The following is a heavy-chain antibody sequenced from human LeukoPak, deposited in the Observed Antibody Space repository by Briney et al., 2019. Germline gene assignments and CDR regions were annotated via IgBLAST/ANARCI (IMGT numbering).Heavy chain of an antibody. CDR2: ITSSGSTM. Sequence: GGSLRLSCAASEITFSSYEMNWVRQAPGKGLEWVSYITSSGSTMFYADSVKGRFTISRDNAKNSLYLQMNSLRAEDTAVYYCARVNWLPTYGSGIDYFDYWGQGTLVTVSS. CDR1: EITFSSYE. D-gene: IGHD3-10*01. V-gene: IGHV3-48*03. CDR3: ARVNWLPTYGSGIDYFDY. J-gene: IGHJ4*02.